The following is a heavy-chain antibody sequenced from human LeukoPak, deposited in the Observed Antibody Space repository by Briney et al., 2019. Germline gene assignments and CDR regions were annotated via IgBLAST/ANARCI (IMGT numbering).Heavy chain of an antibody. Sequence: GGSLRLSCAASGFTFSSYGMHWVRQAPGKGLEWVAVISYDGSNKYYADSVKGRFTISRDNSKNTLYLQMNSLRAEDTAVYYCANPGTYDFWSLDYWGQGTLVTVSS. CDR1: GFTFSSYG. CDR3: ANPGTYDFWSLDY. D-gene: IGHD3-3*01. V-gene: IGHV3-30*18. CDR2: ISYDGSNK. J-gene: IGHJ4*02.